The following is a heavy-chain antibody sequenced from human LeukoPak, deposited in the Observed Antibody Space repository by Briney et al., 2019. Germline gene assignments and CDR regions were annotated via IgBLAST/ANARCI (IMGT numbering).Heavy chain of an antibody. J-gene: IGHJ4*02. Sequence: ASVKVSCKASGYTFASCDINWVRQATGQGLEWMGWMNPNSGNTGYAQKFQGRVTMTRTTSTNTAYMELSSLRSEDTAVYYCASHPFGVTSMGYFDYWGQGTLVTVSS. CDR3: ASHPFGVTSMGYFDY. CDR2: MNPNSGNT. CDR1: GYTFASCD. V-gene: IGHV1-8*01. D-gene: IGHD3-10*01.